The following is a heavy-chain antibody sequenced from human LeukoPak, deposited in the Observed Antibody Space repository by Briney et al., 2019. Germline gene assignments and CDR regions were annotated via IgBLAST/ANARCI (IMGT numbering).Heavy chain of an antibody. CDR3: ARRSSSSGSAFDI. CDR2: IYNAATT. CDR1: GGSISNYY. Sequence: SETLSLTCAVSGGSISNYYWTWIRQPPGKGLEWLGFIYNAATTNYNPSLKSRVTISVDTSKNQFSLRLSSVTAADTAIYYCARRSSSSGSAFDIWGQGTMVTVS. J-gene: IGHJ3*02. V-gene: IGHV4-4*08. D-gene: IGHD6-6*01.